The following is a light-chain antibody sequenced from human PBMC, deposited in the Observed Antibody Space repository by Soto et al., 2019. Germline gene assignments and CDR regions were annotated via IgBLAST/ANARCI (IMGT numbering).Light chain of an antibody. CDR3: ATWDTSLSVWV. CDR1: SSNIGAYF. CDR2: DNN. Sequence: QSVLTQPPSVSAAPGQKVTISCSGSSSNIGAYFVSWYQQLPGTAPKLLIFDNNKRPSGIPDRFSGSKSGTSATLGITGLQTGDEADYYGATWDTSLSVWVFGGGTKLTVL. V-gene: IGLV1-51*01. J-gene: IGLJ3*02.